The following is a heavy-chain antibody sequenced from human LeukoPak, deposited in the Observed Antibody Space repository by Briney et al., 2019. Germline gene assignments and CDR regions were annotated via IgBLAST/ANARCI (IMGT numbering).Heavy chain of an antibody. CDR3: ARTRMGINNDY. CDR2: ISAYNGNT. CDR1: GYTFTGYY. D-gene: IGHD3-22*01. J-gene: IGHJ4*02. V-gene: IGHV1-18*04. Sequence: ASVKVSCKASGYTFTGYYMHWVRQAPGQGLEWMGWISAYNGNTNYAQKLQGRVTMTTDTSTSTAYMELRSLRSDDTAVYYCARTRMGINNDYWGQGTLVTVSS.